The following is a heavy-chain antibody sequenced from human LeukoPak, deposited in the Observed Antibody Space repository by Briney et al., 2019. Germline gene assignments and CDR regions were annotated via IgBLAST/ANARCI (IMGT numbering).Heavy chain of an antibody. J-gene: IGHJ6*03. CDR1: GGTFSRYA. CDR2: IIPIFGTT. Sequence: SVKVSCKASGGTFSRYAISWVRQAPGQGLEWMGGIIPIFGTTNYAQKFQGRVTITTDESTSTAYMELSSLRSEDTAVYYCARGHLRQWLPPRWYYYYMDVWGKGTTVTVSS. CDR3: ARGHLRQWLPPRWYYYYMDV. D-gene: IGHD6-19*01. V-gene: IGHV1-69*05.